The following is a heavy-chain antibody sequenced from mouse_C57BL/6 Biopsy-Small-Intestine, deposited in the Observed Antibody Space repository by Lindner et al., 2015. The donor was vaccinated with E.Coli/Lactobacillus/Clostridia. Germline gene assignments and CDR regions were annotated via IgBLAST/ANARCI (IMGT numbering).Heavy chain of an antibody. J-gene: IGHJ4*01. CDR3: ARSLKAASGNFDY. CDR1: GYTFTGYF. D-gene: IGHD4-1*01. CDR2: SNPNSGST. V-gene: IGHV1S130*01. Sequence: SVKVSCKASGYTFTGYFMHWVRQAPGQGLEWVGWSNPNSGSTNYAQKFQGRVTMTRDTSINTAYVELSRLRSDDTAVYYCARSLKAASGNFDYWGQGALVTVSS.